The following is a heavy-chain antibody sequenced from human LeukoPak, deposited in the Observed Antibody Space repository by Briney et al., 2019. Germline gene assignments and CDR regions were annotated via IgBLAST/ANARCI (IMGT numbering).Heavy chain of an antibody. J-gene: IGHJ4*02. Sequence: HPGRSLRLSCAASGFTFSSYGMHWVRQAPGKGLEWVAVISYDGSNKYYADSVKGRFTISRDNSKNTLYLQMNSLRAEDTAVYYCATDFLGGYYYDSSGYPSLWGQGTLVTVSS. D-gene: IGHD3-22*01. CDR1: GFTFSSYG. CDR2: ISYDGSNK. V-gene: IGHV3-30*03. CDR3: ATDFLGGYYYDSSGYPSL.